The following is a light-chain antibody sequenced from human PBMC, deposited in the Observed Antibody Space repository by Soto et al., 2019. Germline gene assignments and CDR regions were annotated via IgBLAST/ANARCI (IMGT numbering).Light chain of an antibody. Sequence: EIVMTQSPATLSVSPGDRATLSCRASQSVSSDLAWYQQKPGQAPRLLIYGASTRATGIPARFSGSGSGTEFTLTISSLQSEDFAVYYWQQYNNWPLTFGQGTKVEIK. CDR3: QQYNNWPLT. CDR2: GAS. J-gene: IGKJ1*01. V-gene: IGKV3-15*01. CDR1: QSVSSD.